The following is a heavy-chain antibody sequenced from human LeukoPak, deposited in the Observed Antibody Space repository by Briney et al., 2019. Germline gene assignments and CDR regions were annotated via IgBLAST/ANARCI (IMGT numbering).Heavy chain of an antibody. CDR2: ISSTSIYT. CDR3: ARMDDSSGYYNFDY. J-gene: IGHJ4*02. V-gene: IGHV3-11*03. D-gene: IGHD3-22*01. Sequence: GGSLRLSCAASGFIFSDYYMTWFRQAPGKGLEWVSYISSTSIYTNYVDSVKGRFTISRDNAKKSLYLQMDSLRAEDTAVYYCARMDDSSGYYNFDYWGQGTLVTVSS. CDR1: GFIFSDYY.